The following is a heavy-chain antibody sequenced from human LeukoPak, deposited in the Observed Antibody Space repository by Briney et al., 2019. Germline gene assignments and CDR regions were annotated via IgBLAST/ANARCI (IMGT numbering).Heavy chain of an antibody. CDR1: GGSISSGSYY. D-gene: IGHD5-18*01. V-gene: IGHV4-61*02. CDR3: ARDGRIQLWLHFDY. J-gene: IGHJ4*02. Sequence: PSQTLSLTCTVSGGSISSGSYYWSWIRQPAGKGLEWIGRIYTSGSTNYNPSLKSRVTISVDTSKNQFSLKLSSVTAADTAVYYCARDGRIQLWLHFDYWGQGTLVTVSS. CDR2: IYTSGST.